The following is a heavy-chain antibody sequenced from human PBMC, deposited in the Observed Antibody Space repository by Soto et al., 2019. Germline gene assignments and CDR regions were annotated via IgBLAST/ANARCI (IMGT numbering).Heavy chain of an antibody. V-gene: IGHV4-30-4*01. D-gene: IGHD3-9*01. CDR1: GGSISSGDYY. CDR2: IYYSGST. CDR3: ARVVSRDILTGPTYYYYGMDV. J-gene: IGHJ6*02. Sequence: SETLSLTCTVSGGSISSGDYYWSWIRQPPGKGLEWIGYIYYSGSTYYNPSLKSRVTISVDTSKNQFSLKLSSVTAADTAVYYCARVVSRDILTGPTYYYYGMDVWGPGTTVTVSS.